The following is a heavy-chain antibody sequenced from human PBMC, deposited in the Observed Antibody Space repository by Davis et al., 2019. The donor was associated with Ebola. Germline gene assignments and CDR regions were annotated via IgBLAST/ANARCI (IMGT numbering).Heavy chain of an antibody. V-gene: IGHV3-30*03. J-gene: IGHJ4*02. CDR1: GFSFSTYG. CDR2: ISFNGNHK. Sequence: GESLKISCAASGFSFSTYGMHWVRQAPGEGLEWVAVISFNGNHKDDVDSVKGRFTISRDNSKDTLYLQMNSLRAEDTATYYCARYCHYTDCSYFDCWGQGTMVAVSS. CDR3: ARYCHYTDCSYFDC. D-gene: IGHD3-16*01.